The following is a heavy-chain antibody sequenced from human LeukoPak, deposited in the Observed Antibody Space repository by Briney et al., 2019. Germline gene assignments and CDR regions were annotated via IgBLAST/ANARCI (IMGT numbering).Heavy chain of an antibody. J-gene: IGHJ3*02. CDR3: AKDAGRIVGATGAFDI. CDR1: GFTFSTYA. CDR2: IRYDGNNK. V-gene: IGHV3-30*02. D-gene: IGHD1-26*01. Sequence: GGSLRLSCAASGFTFSTYAMHWVRQAPGKGLEWVAFIRYDGNNKYYADSVKGRFTISRDNSKNTLYLQMNSLRAEDTAVYYCAKDAGRIVGATGAFDIWGQGTMVTVSS.